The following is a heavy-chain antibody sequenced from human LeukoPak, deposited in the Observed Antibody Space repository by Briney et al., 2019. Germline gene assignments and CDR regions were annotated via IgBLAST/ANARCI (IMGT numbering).Heavy chain of an antibody. J-gene: IGHJ4*02. Sequence: PSETLSLTCTVSGGSINSHIYYWGWIRQPPGKGLEWIGSVYYDGTSYSNPSLKSRAAVFVDTSRDQFSLDLSFVTAADTALYYCVRHISTNTGYFDSCGPGILVSVSS. CDR1: GGSINSHIYY. CDR2: VYYDGTS. CDR3: VRHISTNTGYFDS. V-gene: IGHV4-39*01. D-gene: IGHD5-24*01.